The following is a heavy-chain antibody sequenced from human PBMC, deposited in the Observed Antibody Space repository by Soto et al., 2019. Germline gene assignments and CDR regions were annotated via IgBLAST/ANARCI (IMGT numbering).Heavy chain of an antibody. V-gene: IGHV1-18*01. Sequence: ASVKVSCKASGGTFSSYTTSWVRQAPGQGLEWMGWISAYNGNTNYAQKLQGRVTMTTDTSTSTAYMELRSLRSDDTAVYYCARDPLPAYYDILTGYYPFDYWRQGTLVTVSS. D-gene: IGHD3-9*01. J-gene: IGHJ4*02. CDR1: GGTFSSYT. CDR2: ISAYNGNT. CDR3: ARDPLPAYYDILTGYYPFDY.